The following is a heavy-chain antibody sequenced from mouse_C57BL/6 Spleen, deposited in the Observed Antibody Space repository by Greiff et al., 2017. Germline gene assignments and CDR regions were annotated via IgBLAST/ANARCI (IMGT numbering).Heavy chain of an antibody. J-gene: IGHJ4*01. Sequence: EVKLVESGGDLVKPGGSLKLSCAASGFTFSSYGMSWVRQTPDKRLEWVGTISSGGSYTYYPDSVKGQFTIARDNAKNTLYLQMSSLKFEDTAMYDCARPHYYCSSSYAMDYWGQGTSVTVSS. CDR2: ISSGGSYT. CDR1: GFTFSSYG. CDR3: ARPHYYCSSSYAMDY. D-gene: IGHD1-1*01. V-gene: IGHV5-6*02.